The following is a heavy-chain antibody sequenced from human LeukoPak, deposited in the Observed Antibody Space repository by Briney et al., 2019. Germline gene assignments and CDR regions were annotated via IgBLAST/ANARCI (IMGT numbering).Heavy chain of an antibody. D-gene: IGHD6-19*01. CDR3: ARAKDNSGRDGFDI. V-gene: IGHV3-33*01. Sequence: GGSLRLSCAASGFTFSTYGIHWVRQAPGKGLEWVAVIRYDGSNKYYGDSVKGRFTISRDNSKNTLYLQMNSLRAEDTAVYYCARAKDNSGRDGFDIWGQGTMVTVSS. CDR2: IRYDGSNK. J-gene: IGHJ3*02. CDR1: GFTFSTYG.